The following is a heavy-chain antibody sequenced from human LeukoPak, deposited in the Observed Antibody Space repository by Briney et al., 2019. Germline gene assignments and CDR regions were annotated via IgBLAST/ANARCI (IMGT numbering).Heavy chain of an antibody. J-gene: IGHJ4*02. CDR2: IIPIFGTA. D-gene: IGHD3-10*01. CDR1: GGTFSIYA. CDR3: ARYKDYYGSGSHE. V-gene: IGHV1-69*06. Sequence: SVTVSFKASGGTFSIYAISWVRQAPGQGLGWMGGIIPIFGTANYAQKFQGRVTITADKSTSTAYMELSSLRSEDTAVYYCARYKDYYGSGSHEWGQGTLVTVSS.